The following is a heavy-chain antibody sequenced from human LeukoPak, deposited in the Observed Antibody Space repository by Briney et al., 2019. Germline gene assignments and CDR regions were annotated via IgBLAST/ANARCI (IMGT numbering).Heavy chain of an antibody. CDR2: IYYSGST. J-gene: IGHJ3*02. V-gene: IGHV4-59*01. Sequence: SETLSLTCTVSGGSISSYYWSWIRQPPGKGLEWIGYIYYSGSTNYNPSLKSRVTISVDTSKNQFSLKLSSVTAADTAVYYCARGPYRGWELLKVSGPDAFDIWGQGTMVTVSS. CDR3: ARGPYRGWELLKVSGPDAFDI. CDR1: GGSISSYY. D-gene: IGHD1-26*01.